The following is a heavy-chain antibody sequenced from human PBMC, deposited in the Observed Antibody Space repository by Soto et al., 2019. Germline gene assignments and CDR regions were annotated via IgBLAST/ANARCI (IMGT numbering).Heavy chain of an antibody. Sequence: QVQLVQSGAEVKEPGSSVKVSCKASGGTFSTYSISWVRQTPGQGLEWMGMIIPMFGTPDYAQKSQGRVTITADESTSTVYMELSSLRSEDTAVYYCARDGGAYSSGWRYFDYWGQGTLVTVSS. CDR1: GGTFSTYS. V-gene: IGHV1-69*18. CDR2: IIPMFGTP. J-gene: IGHJ4*02. D-gene: IGHD6-19*01. CDR3: ARDGGAYSSGWRYFDY.